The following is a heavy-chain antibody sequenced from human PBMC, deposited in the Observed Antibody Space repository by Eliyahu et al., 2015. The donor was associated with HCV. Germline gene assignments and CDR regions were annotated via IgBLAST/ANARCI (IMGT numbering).Heavy chain of an antibody. CDR2: XNPNXDDDX. CDR3: ARESRRLAIYAFDV. D-gene: IGHD3-9*01. Sequence: QVQLVQSGAEVKKPGASIKVSCKTSGYTFTDSYIHWMRQAPGQGLGWMGXXNPNXDDDXRYAPKFQGRVTMTRDTSRKTGYMELTSLTSDDTAMYYCARESRRLAIYAFDVWGQGTMVTVSS. V-gene: IGHV1-2*02. J-gene: IGHJ3*01. CDR1: GYTFTDSY.